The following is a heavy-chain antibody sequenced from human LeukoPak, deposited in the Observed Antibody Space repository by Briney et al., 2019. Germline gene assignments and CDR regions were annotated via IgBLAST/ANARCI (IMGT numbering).Heavy chain of an antibody. V-gene: IGHV3-7*05. J-gene: IGHJ4*02. CDR2: IKQDGSEK. D-gene: IGHD3-3*01. Sequence: PGGSLRLSCAASGFTFSSYWMSWVRQAPGKGLECVANIKQDGSEKYYVDSVKGRFTISRDNAKNSLYLQMNSLRAEDTAVYYCARDWSGYSFDYWGQGTLVTVSS. CDR1: GFTFSSYW. CDR3: ARDWSGYSFDY.